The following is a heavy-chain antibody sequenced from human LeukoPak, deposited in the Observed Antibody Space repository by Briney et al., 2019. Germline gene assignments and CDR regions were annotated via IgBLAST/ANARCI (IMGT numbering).Heavy chain of an antibody. V-gene: IGHV3-7*01. CDR1: GFTFSNYW. J-gene: IGHJ4*02. Sequence: PGGSLRLSCTASGFTFSNYWMSWVRQAPGKGLEWVAHLNQDGRERYYVDSVKGRFTISRDNAKNSVFLQLDSLRAEDTAVYYCARGPTVTTLMYYFDYWGQGTLVTVSS. CDR3: ARGPTVTTLMYYFDY. D-gene: IGHD4-11*01. CDR2: LNQDGRER.